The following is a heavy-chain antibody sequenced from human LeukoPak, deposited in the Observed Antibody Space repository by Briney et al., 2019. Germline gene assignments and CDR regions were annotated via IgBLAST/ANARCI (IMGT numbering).Heavy chain of an antibody. CDR2: INHSGST. CDR1: GGSFSGYY. J-gene: IGHJ4*02. Sequence: PSETLSLTCAVYGGSFSGYYWSWIRQPPGKGLEWIGEINHSGSTNYNPSLKSRVTTSADTSKNQFSLKLSSVTAADTAVYYCARDGLSSGWSFDYWGQGTLVTVSS. D-gene: IGHD6-19*01. CDR3: ARDGLSSGWSFDY. V-gene: IGHV4-34*01.